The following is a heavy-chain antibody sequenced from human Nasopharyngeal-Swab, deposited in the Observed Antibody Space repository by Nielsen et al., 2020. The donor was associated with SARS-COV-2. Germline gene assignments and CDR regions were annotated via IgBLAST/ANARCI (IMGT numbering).Heavy chain of an antibody. Sequence: GGPLRLPCAVSGYTFSRYGMHWVRQAPGKGLEWVAVIWYDGSNKYYADSVKGRFTISRDNSKNTLYLQMNSLRAEDTAVYYCASNSGYDLFLDYWGQGTLVTVSS. D-gene: IGHD5-12*01. CDR3: ASNSGYDLFLDY. J-gene: IGHJ4*02. CDR2: IWYDGSNK. V-gene: IGHV3-33*01. CDR1: GYTFSRYG.